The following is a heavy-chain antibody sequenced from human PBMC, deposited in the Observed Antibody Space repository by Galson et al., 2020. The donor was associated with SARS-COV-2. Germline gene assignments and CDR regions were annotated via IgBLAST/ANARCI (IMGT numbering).Heavy chain of an antibody. CDR1: GGSISSGSYY. V-gene: IGHV4-61*02. Sequence: SETLSLTCTVSGGSISSGSYYWSWIRQPAGKGLEWIGRIYTSGSTNYNPSLKSRVTISVDTSKNQFSLNLSSVTAADTAVYYCAGGAAVAYDYWGQGTLVTVSS. D-gene: IGHD6-19*01. CDR3: AGGAAVAYDY. J-gene: IGHJ4*02. CDR2: IYTSGST.